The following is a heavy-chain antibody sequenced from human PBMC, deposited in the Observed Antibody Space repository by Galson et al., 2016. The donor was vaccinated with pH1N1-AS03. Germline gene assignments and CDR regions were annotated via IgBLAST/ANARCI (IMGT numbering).Heavy chain of an antibody. CDR1: GGTLSTYA. CDR2: INPYSTNT. CDR3: ARVVAGRPFLIDY. V-gene: IGHV1-18*01. J-gene: IGHJ4*02. D-gene: IGHD6-6*01. Sequence: SVKVSCKASGGTLSTYAISWVRQGPGQGLEWMGWINPYSTNTNYAKKVQDRVTMTADTSTTTAHLDLRNLGSDDTAVYYCARVVAGRPFLIDYWGQGTLVIVSS.